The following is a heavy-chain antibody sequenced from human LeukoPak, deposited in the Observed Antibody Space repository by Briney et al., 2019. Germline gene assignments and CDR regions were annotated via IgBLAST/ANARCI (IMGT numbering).Heavy chain of an antibody. CDR1: GGSISSDY. CDR2: IYTSGST. V-gene: IGHV4-4*07. D-gene: IGHD1-26*01. Sequence: PSETLSLTCTVSGGSISSDYWCWSWPRPRKGLEWIGRIYTSGSTNYNPSLKRRVTMSVDTSKNQFSLKLSSVTAADTAVYYCAREGVVGATYWFDPWGQGTLVTVSS. J-gene: IGHJ5*02. CDR3: AREGVVGATYWFDP.